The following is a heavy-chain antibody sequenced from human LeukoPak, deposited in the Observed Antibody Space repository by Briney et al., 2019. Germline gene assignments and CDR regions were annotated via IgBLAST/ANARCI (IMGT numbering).Heavy chain of an antibody. Sequence: SETLSLTCAVYGGSLSGYYWSWIRQPPGKGLEWIGEINHSGSTNYNPSLKSRVTISVDTSKNQFSLKLSSVTAADTAVYYCARAVTMIVVPRRAFDIWGQGTMVTVSS. CDR1: GGSLSGYY. D-gene: IGHD3-22*01. V-gene: IGHV4-34*01. CDR2: INHSGST. CDR3: ARAVTMIVVPRRAFDI. J-gene: IGHJ3*02.